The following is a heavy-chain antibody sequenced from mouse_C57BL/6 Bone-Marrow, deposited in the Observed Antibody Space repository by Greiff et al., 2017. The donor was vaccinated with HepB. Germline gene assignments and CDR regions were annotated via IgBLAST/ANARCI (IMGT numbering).Heavy chain of an antibody. D-gene: IGHD3-2*02. V-gene: IGHV1-81*01. J-gene: IGHJ4*01. CDR3: AREGLAWTAQALYYAMDY. Sequence: VQLQQSGAELARPGASVKLSCKASGYTFTSYGISWVKQRTGQGLEWIGEIYPRSGNTYYKEKFKGKATLTADKSSSTAYMELRSLASEDSAVYFCAREGLAWTAQALYYAMDYWGQGTSVTVSS. CDR1: GYTFTSYG. CDR2: IYPRSGNT.